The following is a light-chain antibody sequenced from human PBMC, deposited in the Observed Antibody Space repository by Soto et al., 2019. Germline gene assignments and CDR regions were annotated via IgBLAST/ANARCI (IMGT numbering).Light chain of an antibody. CDR3: QHYSRTLPWT. V-gene: IGKV3-20*01. J-gene: IGKJ1*01. CDR2: GTS. Sequence: EVVLTQSPCTLSLSPRERAALSCMASQSVSSSYLAWYQQKPGQAPRLLMFGTSNRATDIPDRFGGSGSGTDFTLTISRLEPEDVAVYYCQHYSRTLPWTFGQGSKVDI. CDR1: QSVSSSY.